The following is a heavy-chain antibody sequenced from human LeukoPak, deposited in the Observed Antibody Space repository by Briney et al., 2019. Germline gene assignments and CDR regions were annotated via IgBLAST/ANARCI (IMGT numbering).Heavy chain of an antibody. D-gene: IGHD3-22*01. Sequence: SETLSLTCAVYGGSFSGYYWSWIRQPPGKGLEWIGEINHSGSTNYNPSLKSRVTISVDTSKNQFSLKLSSVTAADTAVYYCARGYSSSWYYPYYYYDSSEKNLDAFDIWGQGTMVTVSS. CDR1: GGSFSGYY. CDR3: ARGYSSSWYYPYYYYDSSEKNLDAFDI. V-gene: IGHV4-34*01. J-gene: IGHJ3*02. CDR2: INHSGST.